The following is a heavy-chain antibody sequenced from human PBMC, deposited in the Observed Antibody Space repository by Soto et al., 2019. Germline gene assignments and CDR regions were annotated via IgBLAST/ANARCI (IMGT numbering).Heavy chain of an antibody. CDR2: IYYSGST. J-gene: IGHJ3*02. D-gene: IGHD1-7*01. CDR3: ARNYGHAFDI. V-gene: IGHV4-59*01. Sequence: SETLSLTCTVSGGSISSYYWSWIRQPPGKGLEWIGYIYYSGSTNYNPSLKSRVTISVDTSKNQFSLKLSSVTAADTAVYYCARNYGHAFDIWGQGTMVSVSS. CDR1: GGSISSYY.